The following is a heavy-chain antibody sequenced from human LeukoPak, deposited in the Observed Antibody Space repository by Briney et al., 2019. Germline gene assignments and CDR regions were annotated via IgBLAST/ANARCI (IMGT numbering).Heavy chain of an antibody. CDR1: GYTFTSYD. CDR2: MNPNSGNT. Sequence: ASVKVSCKASGYTFTSYDINWVRQATGQGLEWMGWMNPNSGNTGYAQKFQGRVTMTRNTSISTAYMELSSLRSEDTAVYYCARERGVYDSSVYYYYGMDVWGQRTTVTVSS. CDR3: ARERGVYDSSVYYYYGMDV. V-gene: IGHV1-8*01. D-gene: IGHD3-22*01. J-gene: IGHJ6*02.